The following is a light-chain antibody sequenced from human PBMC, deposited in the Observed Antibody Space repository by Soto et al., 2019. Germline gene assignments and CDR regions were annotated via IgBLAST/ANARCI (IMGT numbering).Light chain of an antibody. CDR3: HQYGSSRLT. CDR2: GAS. V-gene: IGKV3-20*01. J-gene: IGKJ4*01. CDR1: QSVSSSY. Sequence: EIVLTQSPGTLSLSPGERATLSCRASQSVSSSYLAWYQQKPGQAPRLLIYGASSRATGIPDRFSGSGSGTDFTLTIRRLEAEDFAVYYCHQYGSSRLTFVGGTKVDNK.